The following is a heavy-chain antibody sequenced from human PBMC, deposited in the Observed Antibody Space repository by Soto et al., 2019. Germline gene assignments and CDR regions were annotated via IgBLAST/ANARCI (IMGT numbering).Heavy chain of an antibody. CDR2: IYHSGST. V-gene: IGHV4-30-2*01. D-gene: IGHD5-12*01. CDR3: ARVSSWLQPIYFDY. J-gene: IGHJ4*02. CDR1: GGSISSGGYS. Sequence: QLQLQESGSGLVKPSQTLSLTCAVSGGSISSGGYSWSWIRQPPGKGQEWIGYIYHSGSTYYNPSLKSRVTISVDRSKNQFSLKLSSVTAADTAVYYCARVSSWLQPIYFDYWGQGTLVTVSS.